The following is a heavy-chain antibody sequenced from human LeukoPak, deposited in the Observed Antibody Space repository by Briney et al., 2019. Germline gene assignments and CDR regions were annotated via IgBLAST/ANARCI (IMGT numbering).Heavy chain of an antibody. Sequence: GGSLRLSCAASGFTFNDYAMHWVRQAPGKGLEWVSLISGDGDSTYFADSVKGRFTISRDNRKNSLYLQTNSLRTEDTALYYCAKGANYYGSGSYFDYWGQGTLVTVSS. CDR1: GFTFNDYA. CDR2: ISGDGDST. V-gene: IGHV3-43*02. D-gene: IGHD3-10*01. J-gene: IGHJ4*02. CDR3: AKGANYYGSGSYFDY.